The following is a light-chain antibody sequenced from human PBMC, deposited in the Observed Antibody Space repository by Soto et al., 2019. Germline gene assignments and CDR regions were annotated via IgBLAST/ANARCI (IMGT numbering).Light chain of an antibody. CDR3: QQYGVSPQS. Sequence: EIVLTQSPVTLSLSPGERATLSCRASQSISGSYLAWYQQKRGQAPRLLVYGATTRATGIPDRFSGSGSGSDFTLIISRLEPEDFAVYFCQQYGVSPQSFGPGTKVDIK. CDR1: QSISGSY. J-gene: IGKJ3*01. CDR2: GAT. V-gene: IGKV3-20*01.